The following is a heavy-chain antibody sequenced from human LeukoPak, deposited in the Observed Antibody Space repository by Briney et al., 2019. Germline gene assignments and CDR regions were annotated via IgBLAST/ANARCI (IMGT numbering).Heavy chain of an antibody. CDR3: TTGATRLLLEY. J-gene: IGHJ4*02. CDR1: GFTFSSAW. Sequence: PGGSLRLSCAASGFTFSSAWMNWVRQAPGKGLEWVGRIKSKTDGGTTEYAAPVKGRFTISRDDSKNTLYLQMNSLKTEDTAVYYCTTGATRLLLEYWGQGTLVTVSS. V-gene: IGHV3-15*01. D-gene: IGHD2/OR15-2a*01. CDR2: IKSKTDGGTT.